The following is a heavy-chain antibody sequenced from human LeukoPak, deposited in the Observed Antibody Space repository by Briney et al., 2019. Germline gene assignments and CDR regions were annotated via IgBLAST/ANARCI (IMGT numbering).Heavy chain of an antibody. D-gene: IGHD3-22*01. V-gene: IGHV3-11*05. CDR2: ISSRRTYT. Sequence: GGSLRLSCAASGFTFSDYYMSWVRQAPGKGLEWGSYISSRRTYTNNADSVKGRFTISRDNAKNSLYLQMNSLRAEDTAVYYCARAGQLYYDTTDKRTIYFDYWGQGTLVTVSS. J-gene: IGHJ4*02. CDR3: ARAGQLYYDTTDKRTIYFDY. CDR1: GFTFSDYY.